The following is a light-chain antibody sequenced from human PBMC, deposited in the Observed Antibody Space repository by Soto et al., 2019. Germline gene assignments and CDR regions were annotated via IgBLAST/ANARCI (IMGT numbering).Light chain of an antibody. CDR3: QKIYTIPLA. Sequence: DIQMTQSPSTLSGAVGDRFTITCRASQTISSWLAWYQQKPGKAPNLLIHGGSILQSGVPPRFSGGGGGTDFTLTISSLQPEDFASYYCQKIYTIPLAFGGGTKVDI. V-gene: IGKV1-39*01. CDR2: GGS. J-gene: IGKJ4*01. CDR1: QTISSW.